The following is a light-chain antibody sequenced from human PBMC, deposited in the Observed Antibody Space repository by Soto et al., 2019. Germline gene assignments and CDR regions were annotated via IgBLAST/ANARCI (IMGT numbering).Light chain of an antibody. V-gene: IGKV1-27*01. Sequence: DIQMTQSPSSLSASVGDRVTITCRASQDISNYLAWYQQKPGKVPKLLIYAASTLQSGVPSRFSGSGSGTDFTLTISSLQTEDVATYSCLTYNSAPFTFGPGTKVDIK. J-gene: IGKJ3*01. CDR2: AAS. CDR3: LTYNSAPFT. CDR1: QDISNY.